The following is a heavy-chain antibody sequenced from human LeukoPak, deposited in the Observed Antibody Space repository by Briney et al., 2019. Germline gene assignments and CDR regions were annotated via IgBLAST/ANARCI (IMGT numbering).Heavy chain of an antibody. CDR2: ISDSGDRT. CDR3: AKESKYYP. J-gene: IGHJ5*02. CDR1: GFTFSTYA. D-gene: IGHD3-10*01. V-gene: IGHV3-23*01. Sequence: GGSLRLSCAASGFTFSTYAITWVRQAPGKGLEWVSAISDSGDRTYYADSVKGRFTISRDNSKNSLYLQMNSLRAEDTAVYYCAKESKYYPWGQGTLVTVSS.